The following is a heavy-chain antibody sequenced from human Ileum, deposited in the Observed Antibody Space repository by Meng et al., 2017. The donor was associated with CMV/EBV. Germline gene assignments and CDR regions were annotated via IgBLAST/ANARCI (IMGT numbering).Heavy chain of an antibody. CDR1: GFTFDDYA. Sequence: SLKISCAASGFTFDDYAMHWVRQAPGKGLEWVSGISWNSGNIGYADSVKGRFTISRDNAKNSLCLQMNSLRAEDTALYYCAKDWYPSGSYHKHNFYSHGMDVWGQGTTVTVSS. D-gene: IGHD1-26*01. V-gene: IGHV3-9*01. CDR2: ISWNSGNI. J-gene: IGHJ6*02. CDR3: AKDWYPSGSYHKHNFYSHGMDV.